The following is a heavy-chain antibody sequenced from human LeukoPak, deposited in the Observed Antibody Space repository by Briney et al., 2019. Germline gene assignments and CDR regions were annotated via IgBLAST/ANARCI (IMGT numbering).Heavy chain of an antibody. J-gene: IGHJ4*02. CDR2: IKQDGSVK. V-gene: IGHV3-7*01. D-gene: IGHD4-17*01. CDR1: GFTFSSYW. Sequence: PGGSLRLSCAASGFTFSSYWMSWVRQAPGKGLEWVDNIKQDGSVKNYVDSVKGRFTISRDNAKNSLYLQMNSLRAEDTAVYYCAREYYGVDYWGQGTLVTVSS. CDR3: AREYYGVDY.